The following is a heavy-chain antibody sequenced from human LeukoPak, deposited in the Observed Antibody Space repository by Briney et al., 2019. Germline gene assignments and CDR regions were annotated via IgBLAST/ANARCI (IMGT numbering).Heavy chain of an antibody. V-gene: IGHV3-53*01. CDR1: GFTFSSYS. D-gene: IGHD3-22*01. J-gene: IGHJ4*02. CDR2: IYSGGST. CDR3: ARISYYYDSSGYLYYFDY. Sequence: GGSLRLSCAASGFTFSSYSMNWVRQAPGKGLEWVSVIYSGGSTYYADSVKGRFTISRDNSKNTLYLQMNSLRAEDTAVYYCARISYYYDSSGYLYYFDYWGQGTLVTVSS.